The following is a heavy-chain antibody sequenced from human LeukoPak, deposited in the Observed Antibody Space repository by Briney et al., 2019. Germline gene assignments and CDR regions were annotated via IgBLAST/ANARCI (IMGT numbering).Heavy chain of an antibody. CDR1: GYTFTSYG. CDR2: ISAYNGNT. CDR3: ARDVRSWSYYFDY. D-gene: IGHD6-13*01. V-gene: IGHV1-18*04. J-gene: IGHJ4*02. Sequence: ASVKVSCKASGYTFTSYGISWVRQAPGQGLEGMGWISAYNGNTNYAQKLQGRVTMTTETSTSTDYMELRSLRSDDTAVYYCARDVRSWSYYFDYWGQGTLVTVSS.